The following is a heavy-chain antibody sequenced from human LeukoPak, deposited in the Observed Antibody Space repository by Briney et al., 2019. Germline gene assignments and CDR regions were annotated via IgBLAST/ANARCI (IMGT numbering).Heavy chain of an antibody. J-gene: IGHJ4*02. V-gene: IGHV5-51*01. CDR2: IYPGNSNT. CDR3: ARGPDVAVAGASDY. CDR1: GYSFTTYW. D-gene: IGHD6-19*01. Sequence: GESLNISCKCSGYSFTTYWIGWVRQMPGKGLEWMGIIYPGNSNTRYSPSFQGQVTISADKSISTAYLQWSSLKASDTAMYYCARGPDVAVAGASDYWGQGTLVTVSS.